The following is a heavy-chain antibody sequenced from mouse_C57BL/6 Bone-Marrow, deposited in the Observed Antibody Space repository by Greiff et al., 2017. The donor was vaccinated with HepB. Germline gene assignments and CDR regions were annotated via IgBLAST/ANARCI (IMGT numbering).Heavy chain of an antibody. J-gene: IGHJ4*01. CDR3: TRNYASMAMDY. Sequence: EVQVVESGGGLVQPGGSMKLSCAASGFTFSDAWMDWVRQSPEKGLEWVAEIRNKANNHATYYAESVKGRFTISRDDSKSSVYLQMNSLRAEDTGIYYCTRNYASMAMDYWGQGTSVTVSS. CDR2: IRNKANNHAT. V-gene: IGHV6-6*01. D-gene: IGHD2-3*01. CDR1: GFTFSDAW.